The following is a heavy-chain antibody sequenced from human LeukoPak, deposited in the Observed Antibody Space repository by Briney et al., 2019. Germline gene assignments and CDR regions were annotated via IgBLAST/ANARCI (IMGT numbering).Heavy chain of an antibody. CDR1: GGSISSGGYY. Sequence: SETLSLTCTVSGGSISSGGYYWSWIRQPPGKGLEWIGYIYHSGSTYYNPSLKSRVTISVDRSKNQFSLKLSSVTAADTAVYYCARAPYSSSSGRWLDYWGQGTLVTVSS. CDR3: ARAPYSSSSGRWLDY. CDR2: IYHSGST. J-gene: IGHJ4*02. V-gene: IGHV4-30-2*01. D-gene: IGHD6-6*01.